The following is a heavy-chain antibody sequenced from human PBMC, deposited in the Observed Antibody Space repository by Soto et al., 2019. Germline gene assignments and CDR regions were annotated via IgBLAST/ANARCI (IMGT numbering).Heavy chain of an antibody. CDR1: GGSISSYY. Sequence: QVQLQESGPGLVKPSETLSLTCTVSGGSISSYYWSWIRQPPGKGLEWIGYIYYSGSTNYNPSLKSRVSRPVDTSKTQFSQKLSSVTAADAAVYYCARRYGGTFDYWGQGTLVTVSS. D-gene: IGHD2-15*01. CDR2: IYYSGST. J-gene: IGHJ4*02. V-gene: IGHV4-59*08. CDR3: ARRYGGTFDY.